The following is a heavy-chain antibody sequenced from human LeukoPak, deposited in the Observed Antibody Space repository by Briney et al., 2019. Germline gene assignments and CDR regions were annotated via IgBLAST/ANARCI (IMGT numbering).Heavy chain of an antibody. CDR1: GYTFTSYG. V-gene: IGHV1-18*01. CDR2: ISAYNGNT. J-gene: IGHJ4*02. CDR3: ARGLPYSGSYFGDDDY. Sequence: ASVKVSCKASGYTFTSYGISWVRQARGQGLEWMGRISAYNGNTNYAQKLQGRVTMTTDTSTSTAYMELRSLRSDDTAVYYCARGLPYSGSYFGDDDYWGQGTLVTVSS. D-gene: IGHD1-26*01.